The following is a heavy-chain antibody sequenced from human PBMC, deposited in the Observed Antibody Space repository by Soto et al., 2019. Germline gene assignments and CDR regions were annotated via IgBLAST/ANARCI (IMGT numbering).Heavy chain of an antibody. CDR1: GFTFSSYA. Sequence: PGGSLRLSCAASGFTFSSYAMHWVRQAPGKGLEWVAVISYDGSNKYYADSVKGRFTISRDNSKNTLYLQMNSLRAEDTAVYYCARDWDIVLMVYAYGMDVWGQGTTVTVSS. J-gene: IGHJ6*02. D-gene: IGHD2-8*01. CDR2: ISYDGSNK. V-gene: IGHV3-30-3*01. CDR3: ARDWDIVLMVYAYGMDV.